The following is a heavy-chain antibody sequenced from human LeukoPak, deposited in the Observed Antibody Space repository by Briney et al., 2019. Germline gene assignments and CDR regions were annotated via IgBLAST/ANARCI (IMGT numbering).Heavy chain of an antibody. CDR2: INTNTGNP. D-gene: IGHD4-17*01. CDR3: ARTLTVPTNMDV. Sequence: ASVKVSCKASGYIFTNYYIHWVRQAPGQGLEWMGWINTNTGNPTYAQGFTGRFVFSLDTSVSTTYLQISSLKAEDTAVYYCARTLTVPTNMDVWGKGTTVTVSS. V-gene: IGHV7-4-1*02. J-gene: IGHJ6*04. CDR1: GYIFTNYY.